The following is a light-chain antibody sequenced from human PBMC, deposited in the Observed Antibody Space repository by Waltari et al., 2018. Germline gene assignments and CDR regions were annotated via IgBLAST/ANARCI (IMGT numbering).Light chain of an antibody. V-gene: IGKV3-20*01. CDR3: QHYVRLPVT. Sequence: EIVLTQSPGTLSLSPGERATLSCRASQSVGRSLAWYQQKPGQAHRLLIYGASSRATGVPDRFSGSGSGTDFSLTISRLEPEDFAVYYCQHYVRLPVTFGQGTKVEIK. CDR1: QSVGRS. J-gene: IGKJ1*01. CDR2: GAS.